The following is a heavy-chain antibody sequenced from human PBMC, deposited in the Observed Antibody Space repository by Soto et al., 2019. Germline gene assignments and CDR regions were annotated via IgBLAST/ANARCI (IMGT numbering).Heavy chain of an antibody. D-gene: IGHD6-6*01. Sequence: SETLSLTCAVYGGSFSGYYWSWIRQPPGKGLEWIGAINHSGSTNYNPSLKSRVTISVDRSKNQFSLKLSSVTAADTAVYYCARARAARHHDYWGQGTLVTVSS. CDR3: ARARAARHHDY. J-gene: IGHJ4*01. V-gene: IGHV4-34*01. CDR2: INHSGST. CDR1: GGSFSGYY.